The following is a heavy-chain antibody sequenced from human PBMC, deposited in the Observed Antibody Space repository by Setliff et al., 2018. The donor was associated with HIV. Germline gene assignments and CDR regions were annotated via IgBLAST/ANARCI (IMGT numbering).Heavy chain of an antibody. Sequence: ASVKVSCTTSGYTFTDYYIHWVRQAPGQGLEWMGRINPDSGVTNYTQKFQGRVAMTRDTSINAVYMELSRLTFGDTAVYYCARSSYQQVDQKWVNWFDPWGQGTLVTSPQ. CDR1: GYTFTDYY. J-gene: IGHJ5*02. D-gene: IGHD3-16*02. V-gene: IGHV1-2*06. CDR3: ARSSYQQVDQKWVNWFDP. CDR2: INPDSGVT.